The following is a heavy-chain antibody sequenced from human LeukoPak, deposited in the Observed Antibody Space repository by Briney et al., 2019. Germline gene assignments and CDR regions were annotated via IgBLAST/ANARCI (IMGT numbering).Heavy chain of an antibody. D-gene: IGHD4-17*01. V-gene: IGHV1-2*06. CDR2: INPYSGYT. CDR1: GYTFSDYF. J-gene: IGHJ4*02. Sequence: ASVKISCKASGYTFSDYFIHWVRQAPGQGLEQMGRINPYSGYTNHAQKFHGRVTMTRDSSVRTAYMEVSSLTSDDTAIYYCAKEHITTVTPGDCWGQGTLLTVSS. CDR3: AKEHITTVTPGDC.